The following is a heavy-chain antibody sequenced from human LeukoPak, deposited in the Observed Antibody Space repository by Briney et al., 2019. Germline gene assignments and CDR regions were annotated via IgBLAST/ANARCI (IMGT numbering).Heavy chain of an antibody. D-gene: IGHD5-18*01. CDR1: GGSISSYY. J-gene: IGHJ4*02. Sequence: SETLSLTCTVSGGSISSYYWSWIRQPPGKGLEWIGYIYYSGGTNYNPSLKSRVTISVDTSKNQFSLKLSFVTAADTAVYYCARGDGAMGDFDYWGQGTLVTVSS. CDR3: ARGDGAMGDFDY. CDR2: IYYSGGT. V-gene: IGHV4-59*01.